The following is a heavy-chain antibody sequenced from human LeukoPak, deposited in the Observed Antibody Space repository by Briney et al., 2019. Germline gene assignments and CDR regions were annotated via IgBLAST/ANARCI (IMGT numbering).Heavy chain of an antibody. V-gene: IGHV4-39*07. CDR3: ARKPAPRYSSSSTYYYYYYMDV. CDR2: INHSGST. CDR1: GASISSSNYY. D-gene: IGHD6-6*01. J-gene: IGHJ6*03. Sequence: SETLSLTCIDSGASISSSNYYWSWIRQPPGKGLEWIGEINHSGSTNYNPSLKSRVTISVDTSKNQFSLKLSSVTAADTAVYYCARKPAPRYSSSSTYYYYYYMDVWGKGTTVTVSS.